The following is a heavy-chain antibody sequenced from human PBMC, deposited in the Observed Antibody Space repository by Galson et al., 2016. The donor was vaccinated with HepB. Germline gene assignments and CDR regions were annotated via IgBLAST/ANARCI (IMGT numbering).Heavy chain of an antibody. V-gene: IGHV1-18*01. D-gene: IGHD3-9*01. CDR2: ISAYNGNT. CDR3: ARDTFSILTGRSPLDP. Sequence: SVKVSCKASGYTFTNYGITWVRQAPGQGLEWMGWISAYNGNTNYAQKFQGRVLMTTDTTTTTAYMELGSLRSDDTAVYYCARDTFSILTGRSPLDPWGQGTLVSVSS. J-gene: IGHJ5*02. CDR1: GYTFTNYG.